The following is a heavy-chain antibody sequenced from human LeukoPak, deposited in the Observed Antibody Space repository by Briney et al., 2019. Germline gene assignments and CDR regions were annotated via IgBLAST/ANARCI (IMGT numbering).Heavy chain of an antibody. J-gene: IGHJ4*02. CDR1: GGSFSGYY. CDR3: ARDSTMVRGAIGLDY. D-gene: IGHD3-10*01. CDR2: IYYSGST. V-gene: IGHV4-59*01. Sequence: PSETLSLTCAVYGGSFSGYYWSWIRQPPGKGLEYIGYIYYSGSTNYNPSLKSRVTISVDTSKNQFSLKLSSVTAADTAVYYCARDSTMVRGAIGLDYWGQGTLVTVSS.